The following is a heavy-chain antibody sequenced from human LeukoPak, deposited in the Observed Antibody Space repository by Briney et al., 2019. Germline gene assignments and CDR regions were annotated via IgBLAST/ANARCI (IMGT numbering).Heavy chain of an antibody. J-gene: IGHJ2*01. D-gene: IGHD5-12*01. CDR3: ARDENGDSDFDL. V-gene: IGHV3-48*01. CDR2: ISSGGSTI. CDR1: GFTFSSYG. Sequence: PGRSLRLSCAASGFTFSSYGMHRVRQAPGKGLEWVSFISSGGSTIFYADSVKGRFTISRDDAKNSLYVQMNNLRVEDTAVYYCARDENGDSDFDLWGRGTLVTVSS.